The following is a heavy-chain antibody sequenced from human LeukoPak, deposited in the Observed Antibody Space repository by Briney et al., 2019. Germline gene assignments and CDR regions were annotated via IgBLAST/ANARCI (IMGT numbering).Heavy chain of an antibody. CDR3: ARHWNPNQRRGSTPKAAFDI. D-gene: IGHD1-1*01. CDR1: GYTFTSYG. CDR2: ISAYNGNT. Sequence: ASVKVSCKASGYTFTSYGISWVRQAPGQGLEWMGWISAYNGNTNYAQKLQGRVTMTTDTSTSTAYMELRSLRSDDTAVYYCARHWNPNQRRGSTPKAAFDIWGQGTMVTVS. J-gene: IGHJ3*02. V-gene: IGHV1-18*01.